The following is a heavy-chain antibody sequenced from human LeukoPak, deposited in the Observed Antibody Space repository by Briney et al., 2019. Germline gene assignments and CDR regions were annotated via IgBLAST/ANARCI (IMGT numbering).Heavy chain of an antibody. Sequence: SETPSLTCIVSGGSITDGTFYWGWTRQSPGKGLEWIGTIHHSGSTFYNPSLQSRATISVDTSKNQFSLKLSSVTAADTAVYYCARAGILSTGDYFDPWGQGTLVTVSS. V-gene: IGHV4-39*07. J-gene: IGHJ5*02. D-gene: IGHD5/OR15-5a*01. CDR1: GGSITDGTFY. CDR2: IHHSGST. CDR3: ARAGILSTGDYFDP.